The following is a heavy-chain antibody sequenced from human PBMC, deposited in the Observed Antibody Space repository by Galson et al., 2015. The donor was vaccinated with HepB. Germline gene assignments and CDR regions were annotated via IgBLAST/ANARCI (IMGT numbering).Heavy chain of an antibody. CDR1: GYTFTSYA. CDR2: INAGNGNT. Sequence: SVKVSCKASGYTFTSYAMHWVRQAPGQRLEWMGWINAGNGNTKYSQKFQGRVTITRDTSASTAYMELSSLRSEDTAVYYCARDETFWAARPRYYFDYWGQGTLVTVSS. D-gene: IGHD6-6*01. V-gene: IGHV1-3*01. CDR3: ARDETFWAARPRYYFDY. J-gene: IGHJ4*02.